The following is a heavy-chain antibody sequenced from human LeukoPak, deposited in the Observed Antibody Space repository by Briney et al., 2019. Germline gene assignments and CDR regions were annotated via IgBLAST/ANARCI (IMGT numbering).Heavy chain of an antibody. Sequence: SETLSLTCTVSGGSISSNIYYWGWIRQPPGKGLEWIASINYSGNTYYSPSLRSRVTISVDTSKNQFSLNLSSVTAADTAVYYCARRGAGKNWFDPWGQGTLVTVSS. CDR2: INYSGNT. D-gene: IGHD6-13*01. CDR1: GGSISSNIYY. CDR3: ARRGAGKNWFDP. V-gene: IGHV4-39*07. J-gene: IGHJ5*02.